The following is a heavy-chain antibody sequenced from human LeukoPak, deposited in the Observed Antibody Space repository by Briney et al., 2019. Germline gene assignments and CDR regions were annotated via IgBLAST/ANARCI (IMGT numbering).Heavy chain of an antibody. D-gene: IGHD3-10*01. CDR2: IRGSDGST. V-gene: IGHV3-23*01. J-gene: IGHJ4*02. Sequence: GGSLRLSCAASGFPFSTYAMSWVRQAPGKGLEWVSSIRGSDGSTYYADSVKGRFTISRDNSKNTLYLQMNSLRAEDTALYYCAKEPTPGGAFYFDSWGQGTLVTVSS. CDR1: GFPFSTYA. CDR3: AKEPTPGGAFYFDS.